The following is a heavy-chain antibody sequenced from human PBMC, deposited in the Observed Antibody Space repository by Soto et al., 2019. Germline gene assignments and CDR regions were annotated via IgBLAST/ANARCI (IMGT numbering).Heavy chain of an antibody. CDR3: ARDGYSYGYGAFDI. D-gene: IGHD5-18*01. J-gene: IGHJ3*02. Sequence: PGGSLRLSCAASGFTVSSNYMSWVRQAPGKGLEWVSVIYSGGSTYYADSVKGRFTISRDNSKNTLYLQMNSLRAEDTAVYYCARDGYSYGYGAFDIWGQGTMVTVSS. CDR2: IYSGGST. CDR1: GFTVSSNY. V-gene: IGHV3-66*01.